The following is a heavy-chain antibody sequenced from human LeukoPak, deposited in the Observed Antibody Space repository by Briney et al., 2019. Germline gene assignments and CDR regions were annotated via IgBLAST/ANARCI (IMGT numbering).Heavy chain of an antibody. CDR3: ARVRKLRTRGVMDPLDY. CDR2: IQQDGSEK. Sequence: GGSLRLSCAASGFTFNYYWLTWVRQAPGKGLEWVANIQQDGSEKYYVDSVKGLFIISRDNAKNSLYLQMNSLRAEDTAVYYCARVRKLRTRGVMDPLDYWGQGTLVTVSS. V-gene: IGHV3-7*01. CDR1: GFTFNYYW. D-gene: IGHD3-10*01. J-gene: IGHJ4*02.